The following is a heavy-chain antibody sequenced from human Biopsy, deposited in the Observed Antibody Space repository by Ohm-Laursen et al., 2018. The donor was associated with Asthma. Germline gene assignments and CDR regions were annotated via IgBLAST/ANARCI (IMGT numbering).Heavy chain of an antibody. CDR3: ALSQDSGFDDHSPSWFDP. J-gene: IGHJ5*02. CDR2: IFWDDYN. Sequence: TQTLTLTCSFSGFSLRTPGVGVGWIRQSPVKALEWLALIFWDDYNLFRPSLKRRLTITKDPSKNQVVLTMTKMDPVDSGTYYCALSQDSGFDDHSPSWFDPWGQGTLVTVSS. CDR1: GFSLRTPGVG. V-gene: IGHV2-5*02. D-gene: IGHD3-9*01.